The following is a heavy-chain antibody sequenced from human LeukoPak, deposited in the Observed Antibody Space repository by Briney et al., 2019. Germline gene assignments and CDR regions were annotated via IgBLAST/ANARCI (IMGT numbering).Heavy chain of an antibody. Sequence: GGSLRLSCAASGFTFSSYGMHWVRQAPSKGLEWVAVISYDGSNKYYADSVKGRFTISRDNSKNTLYLQMNSLRAEDTAVYYCAKDSRLTGYDFWSGYSHPTYYFDYWGQGTLVTVSS. D-gene: IGHD3-3*01. CDR2: ISYDGSNK. V-gene: IGHV3-30*18. J-gene: IGHJ4*02. CDR1: GFTFSSYG. CDR3: AKDSRLTGYDFWSGYSHPTYYFDY.